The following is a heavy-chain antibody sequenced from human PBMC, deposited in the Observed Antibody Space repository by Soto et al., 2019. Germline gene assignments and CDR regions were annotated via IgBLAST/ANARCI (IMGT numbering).Heavy chain of an antibody. CDR3: ARDYCGGDCYVDYYYYGMDV. J-gene: IGHJ6*02. CDR1: GGTFSSYT. V-gene: IGHV1-69*08. D-gene: IGHD2-21*02. CDR2: IIPILGIA. Sequence: QVQLVQSGAEVKKPGSSVKVSCKASGGTFSSYTISWVRQAPGQGLEWMGRIIPILGIANYAQKFQGRVTITADKSTSTAYMERSSMNSEDTDVYYCARDYCGGDCYVDYYYYGMDVWGQGTTVTVSS.